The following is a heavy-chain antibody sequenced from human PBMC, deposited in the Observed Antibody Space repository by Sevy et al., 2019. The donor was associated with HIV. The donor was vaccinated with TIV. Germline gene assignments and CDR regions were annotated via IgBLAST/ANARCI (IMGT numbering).Heavy chain of an antibody. Sequence: GGSLRLSXAASXXXFSSYGMQWXXXAPGKGLEWVAVIWNDGSNKYYADSVKGRFTTSRDNSSNTLYLQMNSLRAEDTAVYYCARDVRGEXIRPGXXDXXXQGTLVTVSS. CDR2: IWNDGSNK. CDR1: XXXFSSYG. D-gene: IGHD3-10*02. CDR3: ARDVRGEXIRPGXXDX. V-gene: IGHV3-33*01. J-gene: IGHJ1*01.